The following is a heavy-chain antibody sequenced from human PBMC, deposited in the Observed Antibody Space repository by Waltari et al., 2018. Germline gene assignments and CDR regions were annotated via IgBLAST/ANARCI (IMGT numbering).Heavy chain of an antibody. CDR3: ARERFCSSGSCYTDGFDI. D-gene: IGHD2-15*01. CDR2: INPSGGST. CDR1: GYTFTDYY. Sequence: QLVQSGAEVKKPGASVKVSCKASGYTFTDYYIHWVRQAPRQGLEWMGIINPSGGSTSYAQKFQGRVTMTSDTSTRTIYMDLSSLTSHDTAVYYCARERFCSSGSCYTDGFDIWGQGTKVTVSS. V-gene: IGHV1-46*01. J-gene: IGHJ3*02.